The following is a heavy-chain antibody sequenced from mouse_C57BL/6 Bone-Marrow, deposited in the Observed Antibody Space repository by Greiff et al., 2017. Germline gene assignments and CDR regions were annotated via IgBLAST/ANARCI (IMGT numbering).Heavy chain of an antibody. CDR2: INPNNGGT. CDR3: ANIDY. V-gene: IGHV1-26*01. Sequence: VQLQQSGPELVKPGASVKISCKASGYTFTDYYMNWVKQSHGKSLEWIGDINPNNGGTIYNQKFKGKATLTVDKAASTAYMELRSLTSEDSAVYYCANIDYWGQGTTLTVSS. CDR1: GYTFTDYY. J-gene: IGHJ2*01.